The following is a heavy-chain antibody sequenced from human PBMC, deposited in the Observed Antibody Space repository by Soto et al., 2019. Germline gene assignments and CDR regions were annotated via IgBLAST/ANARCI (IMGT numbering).Heavy chain of an antibody. CDR1: GLTFSNYA. V-gene: IGHV3-23*01. Sequence: EVQLLESGGGLVQPGGSLRLSCAASGLTFSNYAMNWVRQAPGKGLEWVSVISGSGGSTYYADSVKGRFTISRDNSKNTLYLQMNSLRAEDTAVYYCARQTYSSGRFDYWGQGTLVTVSS. CDR3: ARQTYSSGRFDY. CDR2: ISGSGGST. J-gene: IGHJ4*02. D-gene: IGHD6-19*01.